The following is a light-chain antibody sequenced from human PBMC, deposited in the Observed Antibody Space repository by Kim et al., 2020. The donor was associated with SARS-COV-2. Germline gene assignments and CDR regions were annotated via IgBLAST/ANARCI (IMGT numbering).Light chain of an antibody. Sequence: PGQTARSTCSGDALPKQYAYWYQQKPGQAPVLVIYKDSERPSVIPERFSGSSSGTTVTLTISGVQAEDEADYYCQSADSSGTYIVFGGGTKLTVL. V-gene: IGLV3-25*03. CDR3: QSADSSGTYIV. J-gene: IGLJ2*01. CDR2: KDS. CDR1: ALPKQY.